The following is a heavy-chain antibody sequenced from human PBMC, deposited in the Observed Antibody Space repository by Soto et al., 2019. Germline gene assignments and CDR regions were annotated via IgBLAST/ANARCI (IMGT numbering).Heavy chain of an antibody. V-gene: IGHV4-4*07. D-gene: IGHD2-8*01. J-gene: IGHJ4*02. CDR1: GGSINNYY. CDR3: ARGHCTTDSRYPSAV. Sequence: SATLSLTCTISGGSINNYYWSWIRQSAGMGLEWIGRIYTSGSTDYNPSLKSRVTMSVDTSKNQFSLKLSSVTAADTAVYFGARGHCTTDSRYPSAVWSQGALVTVS. CDR2: IYTSGST.